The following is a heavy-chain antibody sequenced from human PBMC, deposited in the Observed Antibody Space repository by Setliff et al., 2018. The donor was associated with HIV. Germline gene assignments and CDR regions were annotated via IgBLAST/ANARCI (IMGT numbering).Heavy chain of an antibody. V-gene: IGHV4-30-4*08. CDR2: IYYSGST. CDR1: GGSISSGDYY. J-gene: IGHJ5*02. CDR3: ARVKSPTNYYDSSGYNWFDP. D-gene: IGHD3-22*01. Sequence: ASETLSLTCTVSGGSISSGDYYWSWIRQPPGKGLEWIGYIYYSGSTYYNPSLKSRVTISVDTSKNQFSLKLSSVTAADTAVYYCARVKSPTNYYDSSGYNWFDPWGQGTLVTVSS.